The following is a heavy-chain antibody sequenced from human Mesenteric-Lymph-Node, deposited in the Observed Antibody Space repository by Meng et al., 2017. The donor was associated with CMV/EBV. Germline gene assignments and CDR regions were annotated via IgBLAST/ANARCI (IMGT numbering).Heavy chain of an antibody. Sequence: GGSLRLSCGASGFTFSSYAMSWVRQAPGKGLEWVSFINSGDSGTDYADSVKGRFTISRDNSKNTLYLQMSSLRAEDTAVYYCAKVRGGWYYDYWGQGTQVTVSS. CDR3: AKVRGGWYYDY. V-gene: IGHV3-23*03. D-gene: IGHD6-19*01. J-gene: IGHJ4*02. CDR2: INSGDSGT. CDR1: GFTFSSYA.